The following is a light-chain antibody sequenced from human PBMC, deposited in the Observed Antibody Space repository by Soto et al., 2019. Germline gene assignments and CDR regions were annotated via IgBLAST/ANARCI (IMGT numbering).Light chain of an antibody. V-gene: IGLV1-44*01. Sequence: QSVLTKPPSASGTPGQRVPIPCSGSSSNIGSNTVNWYQQLPGTAPKLLIYSNNQRPSGVPDRFSGSKSGTSASLAISGLQSEDEADYYCAAWDDSLNGVVFGGGTKLTVL. J-gene: IGLJ2*01. CDR1: SSNIGSNT. CDR3: AAWDDSLNGVV. CDR2: SNN.